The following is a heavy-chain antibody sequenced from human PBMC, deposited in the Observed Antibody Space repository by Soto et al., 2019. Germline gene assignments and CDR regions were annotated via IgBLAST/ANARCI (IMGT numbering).Heavy chain of an antibody. V-gene: IGHV4-59*01. CDR1: GGSISSYY. D-gene: IGHD4-17*01. J-gene: IGHJ4*02. CDR3: ARDLGRYGDYGWDFDY. CDR2: IYYSGST. Sequence: SETLCVTCTVAGGSISSYYWSWIRQPPGKGLEWIGNIYYSGSTNYNPSLKSRVTISVDTSKNQFSLKLSSVTAADTAVYYCARDLGRYGDYGWDFDYWGRGTLVTVSS.